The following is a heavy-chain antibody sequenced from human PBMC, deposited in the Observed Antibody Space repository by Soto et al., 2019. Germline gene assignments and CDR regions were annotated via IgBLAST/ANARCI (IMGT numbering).Heavy chain of an antibody. CDR1: GFTFSSYG. CDR2: IWYDGSNK. V-gene: IGHV3-33*01. CDR3: AREGTFYSSSGGDGMDV. Sequence: QVQLVESGGGVVQPGRSLRLSCAASGFTFSSYGMHWVRQAPGKGLEWVAVIWYDGSNKYYADSVKGRFTISRDNSKNTLYLQMNSLRAEDTAVYYCAREGTFYSSSGGDGMDVWGQGTTVTVSS. J-gene: IGHJ6*02. D-gene: IGHD6-13*01.